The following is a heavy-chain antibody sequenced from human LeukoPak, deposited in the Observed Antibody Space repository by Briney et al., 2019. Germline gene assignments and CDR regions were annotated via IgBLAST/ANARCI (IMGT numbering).Heavy chain of an antibody. CDR2: IYYSGST. J-gene: IGHJ3*02. CDR3: ARGPSGDAFDI. V-gene: IGHV4-59*01. CDR1: GGSISSYY. Sequence: PSETLSLTCTVSGGSISSYYWSWIRQPPGKGLVWIGYIYYSGSTNYNPSLESRVTISVDTSKNQFSLQLSSVTAADAAVYYCARGPSGDAFDIWGQGTMVTVSS.